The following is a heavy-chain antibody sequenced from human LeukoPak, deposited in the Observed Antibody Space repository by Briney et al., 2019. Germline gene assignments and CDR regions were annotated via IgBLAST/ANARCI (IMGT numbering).Heavy chain of an antibody. CDR1: GYIFTSFY. V-gene: IGHV1-46*01. CDR3: ARAEDARYYYYGMDV. J-gene: IGHJ6*02. CDR2: INPSGGST. D-gene: IGHD6-6*01. Sequence: GASVTVSCKASGYIFTSFYMHWVRQAPGQGLEWMGIINPSGGSTGYAQRFQGRVTMTRDTSTSTVYMELSSLRSEDTAVYYCARAEDARYYYYGMDVWGQGTTVTVSS.